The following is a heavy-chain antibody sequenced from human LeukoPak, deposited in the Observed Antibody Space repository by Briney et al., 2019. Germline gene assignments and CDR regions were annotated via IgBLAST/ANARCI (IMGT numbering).Heavy chain of an antibody. CDR2: IIPIFGTA. J-gene: IGHJ4*02. D-gene: IGHD3-22*01. V-gene: IGHV1-69*01. Sequence: GPSVKLFCKVSGGTFRSYAISWVRQAPGQGLECMGGIIPIFGTANYAQKFQGRVTITAYESTRTAYMELSSLRSEDTAVYYCARGDYDSSGYYFLTVYFWGQGTLVTVSS. CDR3: ARGDYDSSGYYFLTVYF. CDR1: GGTFRSYA.